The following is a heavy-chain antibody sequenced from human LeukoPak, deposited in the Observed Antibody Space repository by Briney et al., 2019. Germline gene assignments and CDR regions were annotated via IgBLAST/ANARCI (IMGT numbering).Heavy chain of an antibody. V-gene: IGHV5-51*01. CDR2: IYPGDSDT. Sequence: GESLKISCMGSGYSFTSYWIGWVRQMPGKGLEWMGIIYPGDSDTRYSPSSQGQVTISADKSISTAYLQWSSLKASDTAMYYCASIRSIDGNWFDPWGQGTLVTVSS. D-gene: IGHD6-6*01. CDR3: ASIRSIDGNWFDP. CDR1: GYSFTSYW. J-gene: IGHJ5*02.